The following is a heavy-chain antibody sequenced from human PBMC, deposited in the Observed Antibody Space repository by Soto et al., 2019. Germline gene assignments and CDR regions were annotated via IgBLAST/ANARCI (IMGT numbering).Heavy chain of an antibody. CDR1: GFTFSSYW. V-gene: IGHV3-74*01. J-gene: IGHJ6*02. CDR2: INSDGSST. CDR3: ARDRSPYYDFWSGYYYYYYGMDV. D-gene: IGHD3-3*01. Sequence: GGSLRLSCAASGFTFSSYWMHWVRQAPGKGLVWVSRINSDGSSTGYADSVKGRFTISRDNAKNTLYLQMNSLRAEDTAVYYCARDRSPYYDFWSGYYYYYYGMDVWGQGTTVTVSS.